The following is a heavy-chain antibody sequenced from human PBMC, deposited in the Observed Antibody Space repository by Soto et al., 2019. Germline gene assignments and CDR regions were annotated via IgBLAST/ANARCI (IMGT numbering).Heavy chain of an antibody. CDR3: AKLAGYCSDNSCHGDNAMDV. CDR2: FYYSENT. Sequence: SETLSLTCSFSGGSISSKSYSWGWIRQPPGKGLEWIGTFYYSENTYYNPSLKSRVTISVDTSKNQFSLKLSSVTVADTAVYYCAKLAGYCSDNSCHGDNAMDVWGQGTTVTVSS. D-gene: IGHD2-2*01. CDR1: GGSISSKSYS. J-gene: IGHJ6*02. V-gene: IGHV4-39*01.